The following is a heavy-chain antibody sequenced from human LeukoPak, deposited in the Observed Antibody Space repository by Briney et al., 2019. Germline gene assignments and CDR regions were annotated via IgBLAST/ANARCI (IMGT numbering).Heavy chain of an antibody. Sequence: ASVKVSCKVSGSTLSELSIHWVRQAPGKGLEWMGGFDPEDGAIIYAQNFQDRVAMTEDRSTDTSYLELSNLTFDDTAVYYCTFHRLSFLNYFESWGQGTLVTVSS. D-gene: IGHD2/OR15-2a*01. J-gene: IGHJ4*02. CDR2: FDPEDGAI. V-gene: IGHV1-24*01. CDR3: TFHRLSFLNYFES. CDR1: GSTLSELS.